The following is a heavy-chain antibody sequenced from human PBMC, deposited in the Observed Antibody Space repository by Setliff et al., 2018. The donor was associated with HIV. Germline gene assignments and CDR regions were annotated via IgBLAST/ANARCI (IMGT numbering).Heavy chain of an antibody. CDR3: AKDVCSGAYCYAYYYYGMDV. CDR1: VFTFNNYG. CDR2: IRYDGSQK. Sequence: PGGSLRLSCAASVFTFNNYGMNWVRQAPGKGLEWVAFIRYDGSQKYYADSVKGRFTISRDNSKNTLYLQMNSLRVEDTAVYYCAKDVCSGAYCYAYYYYGMDVWGQGTMVTVSS. D-gene: IGHD2-15*01. V-gene: IGHV3-30*02. J-gene: IGHJ6*02.